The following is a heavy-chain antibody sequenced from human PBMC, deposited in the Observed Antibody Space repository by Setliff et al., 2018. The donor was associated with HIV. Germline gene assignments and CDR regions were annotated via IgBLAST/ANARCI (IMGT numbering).Heavy chain of an antibody. D-gene: IGHD2-21*01. V-gene: IGHV5-51*01. CDR2: IYPDDSHT. CDR3: ARPLWSQSSDAFSI. J-gene: IGHJ3*02. CDR1: ANSFATYW. Sequence: GESLTISCQGSANSFATYWIGRVRQMPGKGLEWMGVIYPDDSHTRYSPSFQGQVTISADKSVNTAYLQWSSLKASDTAIYYCARPLWSQSSDAFSIWGQGTMVTVSS.